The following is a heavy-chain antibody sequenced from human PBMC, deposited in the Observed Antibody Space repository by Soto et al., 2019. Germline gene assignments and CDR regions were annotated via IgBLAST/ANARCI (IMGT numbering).Heavy chain of an antibody. CDR1: GDSVSSNSAA. Sequence: SQTLSLTCAISGDSVSSNSAAWNWIRQSPSRGLEWLGRTYYRSKWYNDYAVSVKSRITINPDTSKNQFSLQLNSVTPEDTAVYYCARAVRRAAGATSRNWLDPWGRGARESVAS. V-gene: IGHV6-1*01. CDR2: TYYRSKWYN. D-gene: IGHD6-13*01. J-gene: IGHJ5*02. CDR3: ARAVRRAAGATSRNWLDP.